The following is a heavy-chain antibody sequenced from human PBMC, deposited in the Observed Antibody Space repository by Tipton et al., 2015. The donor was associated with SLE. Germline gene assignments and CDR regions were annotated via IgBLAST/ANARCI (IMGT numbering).Heavy chain of an antibody. CDR2: IAYSGST. V-gene: IGHV4-39*02. CDR1: GDSISSRSHY. J-gene: IGHJ6*02. D-gene: IGHD3-16*01. CDR3: ARGGGYPIYYYGLDV. Sequence: LRLSCTVSGDSISSRSHYWGWIRQPPGKGLEWIGSIAYSGSTYYNPSLKSRVTISVDTSKNHFSLKVTSVTDTDTAVYYCARGGGYPIYYYGLDVWGQGTTVTVSS.